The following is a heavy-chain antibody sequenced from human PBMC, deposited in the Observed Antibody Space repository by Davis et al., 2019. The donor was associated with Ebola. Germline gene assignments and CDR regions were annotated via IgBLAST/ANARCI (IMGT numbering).Heavy chain of an antibody. CDR3: ASSYGMDV. J-gene: IGHJ6*04. V-gene: IGHV3-7*01. CDR1: GFTFSDYW. CDR2: IKQDGSEK. Sequence: PGGSLRLSCAVSGFTFSDYWMSWVRQGPGKGLEWVANIKQDGSEKHYVDSVKGRFTISRDNAKNSLYVQMNSLRVEDTAVYYCASSYGMDVWGRGTTVTVSS.